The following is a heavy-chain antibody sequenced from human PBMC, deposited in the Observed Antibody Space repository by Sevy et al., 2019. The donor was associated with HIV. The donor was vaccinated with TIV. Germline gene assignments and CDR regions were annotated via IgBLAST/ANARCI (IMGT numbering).Heavy chain of an antibody. D-gene: IGHD5-18*01. CDR1: GFTVNSNY. CDR3: ARGKSGYGYALNY. CDR2: IHSDDTT. Sequence: GGSLRLSCAASGFTVNSNYMTWVRQAPGKGLEGVSVIHSDDTTYHADSVQDRITISRDNFKNTLYLHMSSLRAADTAVYYCARGKSGYGYALNYWGQGTLVTVSS. J-gene: IGHJ4*02. V-gene: IGHV3-66*01.